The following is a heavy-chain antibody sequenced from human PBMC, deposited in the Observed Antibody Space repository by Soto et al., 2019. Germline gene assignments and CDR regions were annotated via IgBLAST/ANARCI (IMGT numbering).Heavy chain of an antibody. CDR2: IYYSGST. CDR3: ARCYRGLLAY. J-gene: IGHJ4*02. D-gene: IGHD2-15*01. Sequence: PSETLSLTCTVSGGSISSYYWSWIRQPPGKGLEWIGYIYYSGSTNYNPSLKSRVTISVDTSKNQFSLKLSSVTAADTAVYYCARCYRGLLAYSGQGTLVPGSS. V-gene: IGHV4-59*01. CDR1: GGSISSYY.